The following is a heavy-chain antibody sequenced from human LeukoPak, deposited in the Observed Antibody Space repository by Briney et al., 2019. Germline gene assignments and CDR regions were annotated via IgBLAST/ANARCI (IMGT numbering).Heavy chain of an antibody. D-gene: IGHD3-10*01. V-gene: IGHV3-30*04. J-gene: IGHJ4*02. CDR1: GLTFSDYA. CDR2: ISFDGTNK. Sequence: PGRSLRLSCAASGLTFSDYAMDWVRQAPGKGLEWLAIISFDGTNKYYADSVRGRFTISRDNSNNTLYLQMNSLRTEDTAVYYCASGYYGSGSYYCFDYWGQGTLVTVSS. CDR3: ASGYYGSGSYYCFDY.